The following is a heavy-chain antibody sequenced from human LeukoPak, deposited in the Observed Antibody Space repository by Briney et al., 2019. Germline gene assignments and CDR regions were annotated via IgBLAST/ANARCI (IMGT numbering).Heavy chain of an antibody. D-gene: IGHD3-9*01. CDR3: ARVWEDYDILTGLKYYFDY. J-gene: IGHJ4*02. CDR1: GGSISTYY. Sequence: SETLSLTGTVSGGSISTYYWSWIRQPPGKGLEWIGYIYYSVSTNYNPSHKSRATISVDTSKNQFSLKLSSVTAADTAVYYCARVWEDYDILTGLKYYFDYWGQGTLVTVSS. CDR2: IYYSVST. V-gene: IGHV4-59*01.